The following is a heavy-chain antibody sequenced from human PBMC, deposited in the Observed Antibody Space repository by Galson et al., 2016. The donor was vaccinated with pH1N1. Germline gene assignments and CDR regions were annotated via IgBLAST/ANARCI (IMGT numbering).Heavy chain of an antibody. CDR2: ITTSGDSL. Sequence: SLRLSCAASGFTFSGFEMNWVRQAPGKGLEWISYITTSGDSLYYADSVKGRFTISRDNAKDSLYLQMNSRRAEDTAVYYCARPGNYDGDRRGAFGPWGQGTMVTVSP. V-gene: IGHV3-48*03. J-gene: IGHJ3*01. CDR1: GFTFSGFE. D-gene: IGHD4-23*01. CDR3: ARPGNYDGDRRGAFGP.